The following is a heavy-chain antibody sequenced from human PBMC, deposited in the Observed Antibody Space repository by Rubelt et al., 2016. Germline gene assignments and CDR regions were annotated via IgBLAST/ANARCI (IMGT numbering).Heavy chain of an antibody. CDR1: GFTVSSNE. Sequence: VQLVESGGVLIQPGGSLRLSCVASGFTVSSNEMSWVRQTPGQGLEWLSLFYANGVIYYADSVKGRFTISRDSSENTVYLQMKNLRADDTGTYYCRVWLNGRDFDYWGQGTSVTVSS. V-gene: IGHV3-53*01. D-gene: IGHD3-22*01. J-gene: IGHJ4*02. CDR3: RVWLNGRDFDY. CDR2: FYANGVI.